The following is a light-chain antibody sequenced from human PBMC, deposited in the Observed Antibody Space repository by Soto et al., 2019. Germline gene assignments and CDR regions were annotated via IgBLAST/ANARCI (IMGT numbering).Light chain of an antibody. V-gene: IGLV1-40*01. CDR2: SNF. Sequence: QLVLTQPPSVSGAPGQGVTISCTGSSSNIGKDYDVHWYQQLPGAAPTLLIYSNFNRPSGVPYRFSGSKSGSSASLVITGLQAEDEADYYCQSYDNSLGGWVFGGGTQLTVL. J-gene: IGLJ3*02. CDR1: SSNIGKDYD. CDR3: QSYDNSLGGWV.